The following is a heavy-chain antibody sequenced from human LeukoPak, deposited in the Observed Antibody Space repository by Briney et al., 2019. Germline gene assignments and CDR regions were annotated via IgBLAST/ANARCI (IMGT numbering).Heavy chain of an antibody. CDR3: AREITLAAAGPPTNWFDP. Sequence: GGSLRLSCAASGFTVSSNYMSWVRQAPGKGLEWVSVIYSGGSTYCADSVKGRFTISRDNSKNTLYLQMNSLRAEDTAVYYCAREITLAAAGPPTNWFDPWGQGTLVTVSS. CDR1: GFTVSSNY. CDR2: IYSGGST. V-gene: IGHV3-66*01. D-gene: IGHD6-13*01. J-gene: IGHJ5*02.